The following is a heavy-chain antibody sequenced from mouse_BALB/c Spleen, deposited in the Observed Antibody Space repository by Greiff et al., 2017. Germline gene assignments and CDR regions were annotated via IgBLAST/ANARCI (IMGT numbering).Heavy chain of an antibody. V-gene: IGHV3-2*02. CDR1: GYSITSDYA. Sequence: DEQLQESGPGLVKPSQSLSLTCTVTGYSITSDYAWNWIRQFPGNKLEWMGYISYSGSTSYNPSLKSRISITRDTSKNQFFLQLNSVTTEDTATYYCARGGKGLFAYRGQGTLVTVSA. CDR3: ARGGKGLFAY. CDR2: ISYSGST. J-gene: IGHJ3*01. D-gene: IGHD2-1*01.